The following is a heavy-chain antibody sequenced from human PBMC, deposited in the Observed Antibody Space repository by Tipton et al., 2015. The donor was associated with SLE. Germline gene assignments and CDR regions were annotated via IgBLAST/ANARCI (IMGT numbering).Heavy chain of an antibody. D-gene: IGHD3-3*01. CDR1: GESFSGYY. CDR2: INHSGST. CDR3: ARSWVYDFWSGYPFDY. Sequence: TLSLTCAVYGESFSGYYWTWIRQPPGKGLEWIGSINHSGSTNYSPSLKSRATISVDTSKNQFSLKLSSVTAADTAVYYCARSWVYDFWSGYPFDYWGQGTLVTVSS. J-gene: IGHJ4*02. V-gene: IGHV4-34*01.